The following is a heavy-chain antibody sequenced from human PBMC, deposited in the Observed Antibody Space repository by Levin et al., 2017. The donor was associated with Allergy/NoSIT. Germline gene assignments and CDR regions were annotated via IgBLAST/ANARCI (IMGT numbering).Heavy chain of an antibody. V-gene: IGHV3-7*04. Sequence: LSLTCAASGFTFSTYWMSWVRQAPGKGLEWVANIKTDGGAKFYVDSVKGRFTISRDNAKNSLYLQMNSLGAEDTAVYYCSRAEDYWGQGTLVTVSS. J-gene: IGHJ4*02. CDR2: IKTDGGAK. CDR1: GFTFSTYW. CDR3: SRAEDY.